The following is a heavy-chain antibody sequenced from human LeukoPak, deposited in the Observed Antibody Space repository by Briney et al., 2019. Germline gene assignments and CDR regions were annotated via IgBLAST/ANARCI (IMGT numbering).Heavy chain of an antibody. V-gene: IGHV3-33*06. Sequence: GKSLRLSCAASGFIFTDYGMHWVRQAPGKGLEWVAVIWSDGTNEYYADSVKGRFTISRDNSKNTLYLQMNSLRAEDTAVYYCAKDSPDAFDIWGQGTMVTVSS. CDR3: AKDSPDAFDI. J-gene: IGHJ3*02. CDR1: GFIFTDYG. CDR2: IWSDGTNE.